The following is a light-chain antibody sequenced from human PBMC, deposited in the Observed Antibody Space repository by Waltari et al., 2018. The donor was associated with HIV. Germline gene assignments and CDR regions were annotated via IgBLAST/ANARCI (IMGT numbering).Light chain of an antibody. J-gene: IGLJ3*02. Sequence: SHELTQPPPVSVSPGQTARITCSGDTLPKKSAHWYQQKSGQAPVLVIYEDIKRPPGIPERFSGSSSGTMAILTISGAQVEDEADYYCYSTESNGNHRVFGGGTKLTVL. V-gene: IGLV3-10*01. CDR3: YSTESNGNHRV. CDR2: EDI. CDR1: TLPKKS.